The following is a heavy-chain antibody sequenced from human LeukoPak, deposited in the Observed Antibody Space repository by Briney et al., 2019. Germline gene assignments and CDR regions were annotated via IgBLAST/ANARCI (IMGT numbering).Heavy chain of an antibody. D-gene: IGHD6-19*01. Sequence: GGSLRLSCAASGYTFISYWMHSVRQPPGKGLVWVSRINSDGSSTSYADCVKGRFTISRDNAKNTLYLQMNSLRAEDTAVYYCARDLGGYSSGWYSYWGQGTLVTVS. V-gene: IGHV3-74*01. CDR1: GYTFISYW. CDR3: ARDLGGYSSGWYSY. J-gene: IGHJ4*02. CDR2: INSDGSST.